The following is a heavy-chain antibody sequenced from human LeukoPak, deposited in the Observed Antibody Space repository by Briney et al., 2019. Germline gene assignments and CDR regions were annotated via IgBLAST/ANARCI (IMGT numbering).Heavy chain of an antibody. V-gene: IGHV3-48*04. CDR3: AKTPTYYDFLTGPYYFDY. CDR2: ISSSSSTI. Sequence: GGSLRLSCAASGFTFSSYSMNWVRQAPGKGLEWVSYISSSSSTIYYADSVKGRFTISRDNAKNSLYLQMNSLRAEDTAVYYCAKTPTYYDFLTGPYYFDYWGQGTLVTVSS. J-gene: IGHJ4*02. CDR1: GFTFSSYS. D-gene: IGHD3-9*01.